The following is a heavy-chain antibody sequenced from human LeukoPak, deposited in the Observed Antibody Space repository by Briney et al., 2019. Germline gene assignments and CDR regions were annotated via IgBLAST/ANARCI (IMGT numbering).Heavy chain of an antibody. Sequence: PGGSLRLSCAASGFTFSSYSMNWVRQAPGKGLEWVSSISSSSSYIYYADSVKGRFTISRDNAKNSLYLQMNSLGAEDTAVYYCARGPMITFGGVIVSFDYWGQGTLVTVSS. CDR1: GFTFSSYS. CDR3: ARGPMITFGGVIVSFDY. D-gene: IGHD3-16*02. CDR2: ISSSSSYI. J-gene: IGHJ4*02. V-gene: IGHV3-21*01.